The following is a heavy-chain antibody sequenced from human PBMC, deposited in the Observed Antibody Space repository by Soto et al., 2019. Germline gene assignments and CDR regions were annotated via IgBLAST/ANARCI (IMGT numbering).Heavy chain of an antibody. V-gene: IGHV3-23*01. CDR1: GFTFSNYA. Sequence: EVQLLDCGGGLVQPGGSLRLSCAASGFTFSNYAMTWVRQGPGKGLEWVSGISGSGGRSYYADSVKGRFTISRDNSKSTLYLQMNSLRAEDTAVYYCATAYFVWSSEQPYYFDYWGQRTLVTVSS. CDR2: ISGSGGRS. J-gene: IGHJ4*02. D-gene: IGHD3-16*01. CDR3: ATAYFVWSSEQPYYFDY.